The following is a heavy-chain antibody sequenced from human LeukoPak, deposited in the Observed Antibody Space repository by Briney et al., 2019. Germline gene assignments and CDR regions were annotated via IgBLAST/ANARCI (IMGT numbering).Heavy chain of an antibody. J-gene: IGHJ6*02. V-gene: IGHV3-21*01. Sequence: GGSLRLSCAASGFTFSSYSMNWVRQAPGKGLEWVSSISSSSSYIYYADSVKGRFTISRDNAKNSLYLQMNSLRAEDTAVYYCARDPTYYYGSGTYSHYYGMDVWGQGTTVTVSS. CDR1: GFTFSSYS. D-gene: IGHD3-10*01. CDR2: ISSSSSYI. CDR3: ARDPTYYYGSGTYSHYYGMDV.